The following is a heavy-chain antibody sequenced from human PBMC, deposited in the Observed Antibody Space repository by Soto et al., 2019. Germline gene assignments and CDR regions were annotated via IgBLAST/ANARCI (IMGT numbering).Heavy chain of an antibody. CDR2: VTGSGGNT. V-gene: IGHV3-23*01. CDR3: ARSIAVAGPRVDPSGMDV. D-gene: IGHD6-19*01. Sequence: PWGSLRLSCAASGFTFSSYAMSWVRPAPWKWLEWVSSVTGSGGNTNYADSVRCRFSISRDNSKNALYLQMNSLRDEDTAVYHCARSIAVAGPRVDPSGMDVWGQGTTVTVSS. CDR1: GFTFSSYA. J-gene: IGHJ6*02.